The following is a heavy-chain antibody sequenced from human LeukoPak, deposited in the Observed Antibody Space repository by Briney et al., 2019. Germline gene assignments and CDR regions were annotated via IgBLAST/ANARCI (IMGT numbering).Heavy chain of an antibody. CDR1: GFTFDDYA. CDR3: AKDISVGATPYYFDY. CDR2: IIWNSDSI. Sequence: HAGRSLRLSCAASGFTFDDYAMHWVRHAPGKGLEWVSGIIWNSDSIVYADSVKGRFTISRDNAKNSLYLQMNSLRAEDTALYYCAKDISVGATPYYFDYWGQGTLVTVSS. J-gene: IGHJ4*02. V-gene: IGHV3-9*01. D-gene: IGHD1-26*01.